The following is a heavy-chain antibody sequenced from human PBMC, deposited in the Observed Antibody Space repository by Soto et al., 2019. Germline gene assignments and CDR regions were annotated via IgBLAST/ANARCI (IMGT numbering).Heavy chain of an antibody. CDR2: IIPIFAKP. CDR1: GDTFSSYS. Sequence: QVQLIQSGAELKRPGSSVKVSCKASGDTFSSYSITWLRQAPGQRLEWMGGIIPIFAKPTYAQKFQGRVAITADDSTTTFYMELTSLTSEDTAVYYCARGPGIWTSFDIGGQGTQLSVSS. V-gene: IGHV1-69*01. CDR3: ARGPGIWTSFDI. D-gene: IGHD3-3*01. J-gene: IGHJ3*02.